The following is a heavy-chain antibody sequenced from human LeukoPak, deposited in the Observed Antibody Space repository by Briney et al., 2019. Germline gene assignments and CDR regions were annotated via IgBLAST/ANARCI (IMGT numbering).Heavy chain of an antibody. V-gene: IGHV4-59*01. J-gene: IGHJ2*01. CDR3: ARSFLGDWYFDL. CDR2: IYYSGST. CDR1: GGSISSYY. D-gene: IGHD1-26*01. Sequence: SETLSLTCTVSGGSISSYYWSWIRQPPGMGLEWIGYIYYSGSTNYNPSLKDRVTISVDTSKDQFSLRLTSVTAADTAMYYCARSFLGDWYFDLWGRGTLVTVSS.